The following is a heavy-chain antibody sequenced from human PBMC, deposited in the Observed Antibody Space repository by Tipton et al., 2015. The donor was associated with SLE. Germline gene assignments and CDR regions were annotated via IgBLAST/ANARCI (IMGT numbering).Heavy chain of an antibody. D-gene: IGHD3-3*01. Sequence: QLVQSGAEVKKPGSSVKVSCKASGGTFTSYGISWVRQMPGKGLEWMGSIYHSGSPYYNPSLKSRVTISVDTSKNQFSLKLSSVTAADTAVYYCARAPRGDFWSGSHRGMDVWGQGTTVTVSS. CDR2: IYHSGSP. CDR1: GGTFTSYGIS. V-gene: IGHV4-39*07. CDR3: ARAPRGDFWSGSHRGMDV. J-gene: IGHJ6*02.